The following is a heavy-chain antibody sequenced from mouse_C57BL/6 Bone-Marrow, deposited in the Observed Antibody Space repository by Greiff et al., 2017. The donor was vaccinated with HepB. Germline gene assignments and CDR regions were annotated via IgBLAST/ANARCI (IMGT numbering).Heavy chain of an antibody. J-gene: IGHJ2*01. CDR1: GYTFTSYT. CDR2: INPSSGYT. Sequence: QVQLQQSGAELARPGASVKMSCKASGYTFTSYTIHWVKQRPGQGLEWIGYINPSSGYTKYNQKFKDKATLTADKSSSTAYMQLSSLTSEDSAFYYCARGGLRRGGNYWGQGTTLTVSS. V-gene: IGHV1-4*01. CDR3: ARGGLRRGGNY. D-gene: IGHD2-4*01.